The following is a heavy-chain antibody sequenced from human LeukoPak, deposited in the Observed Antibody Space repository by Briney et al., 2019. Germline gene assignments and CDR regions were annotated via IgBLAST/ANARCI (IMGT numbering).Heavy chain of an antibody. CDR1: GYSISSCYY. D-gene: IGHD4-11*01. V-gene: IGHV4-38-2*02. CDR2: IYHSGST. Sequence: PSETLSLTCTVSGYSISSCYYWGWIRQPPGNGLEWIGSIYHSGSTYYNPSLKSRVTISVDTSKNQFSLKLNPVTAADTSIYYCARGNMWDYRRYYYYMDVWGKGTTVTVSS. CDR3: ARGNMWDYRRYYYYMDV. J-gene: IGHJ6*03.